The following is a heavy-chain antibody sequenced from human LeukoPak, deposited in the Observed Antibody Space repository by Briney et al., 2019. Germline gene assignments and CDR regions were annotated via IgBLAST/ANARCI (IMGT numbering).Heavy chain of an antibody. V-gene: IGHV3-23*01. Sequence: GGSLRLSCAASGSTFSNYAMNWVRQAPGKGLEWVSGISGSGGSTYYADSVKGRFTSSRDNSKNTLYLQMISLRAEDTAVYYCAKDRYSNYGNWFDPWGQGTLVTVFS. CDR1: GSTFSNYA. CDR2: ISGSGGST. CDR3: AKDRYSNYGNWFDP. J-gene: IGHJ5*02. D-gene: IGHD4-11*01.